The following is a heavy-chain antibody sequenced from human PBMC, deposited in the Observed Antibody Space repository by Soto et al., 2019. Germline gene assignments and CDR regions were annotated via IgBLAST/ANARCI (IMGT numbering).Heavy chain of an antibody. J-gene: IGHJ6*03. CDR3: ARQGDGRRYCSGGSCYSYYYYMDV. CDR1: GYNFTNYW. Sequence: GESLKISCKGSGYNFTNYWIGWVRQMPGEGLEWMGIIYPGDSDTRYSPSFQGQVTISADKSISTANLQWSSLKASGTARYDCARQGDGRRYCSGGSCYSYYYYMDVWGKGTTVTVSS. D-gene: IGHD2-15*01. CDR2: IYPGDSDT. V-gene: IGHV5-51*01.